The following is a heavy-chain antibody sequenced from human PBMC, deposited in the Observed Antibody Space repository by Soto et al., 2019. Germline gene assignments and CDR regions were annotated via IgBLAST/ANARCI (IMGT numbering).Heavy chain of an antibody. D-gene: IGHD5-12*01. CDR3: ARVGGYNYFDH. Sequence: LSLTCTVSGASISPFYWSWIRQPPGKGLEWIGYIYYTGNTNFNPSLKSRVTISADTSKNQSSLKLSSVTTADTAVYFCARVGGYNYFDHWGQGTQVTVSS. CDR1: GASISPFY. J-gene: IGHJ4*02. V-gene: IGHV4-59*01. CDR2: IYYTGNT.